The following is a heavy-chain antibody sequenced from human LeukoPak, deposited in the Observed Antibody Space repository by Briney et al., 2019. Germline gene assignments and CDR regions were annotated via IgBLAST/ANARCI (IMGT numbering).Heavy chain of an antibody. CDR1: GYTFTSYD. CDR3: TRGHSAD. D-gene: IGHD6-19*01. Sequence: AASVKVSCKASGYTFTSYDITWVRQATGQGLEWMGWMNPNSGNTGYAQKFQGRVTMTRNTSISTAYMDLSGLRSEDTAVYYCTRGHSADWGQGTLVTVSS. V-gene: IGHV1-8*01. J-gene: IGHJ1*01. CDR2: MNPNSGNT.